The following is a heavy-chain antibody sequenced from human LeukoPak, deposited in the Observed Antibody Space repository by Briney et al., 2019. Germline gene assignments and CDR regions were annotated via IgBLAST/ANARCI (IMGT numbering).Heavy chain of an antibody. Sequence: GGSLRLSCAASGSTVSSNYMSWVRQAPGKGLEWVSVIYTGGRTYYADSVKGRFTISRDNSKNTLYLQMNSLRAEDTAVYYCARDLGGYSDGSYYYYMDVWGKGTTVTVSS. D-gene: IGHD5-18*01. CDR1: GSTVSSNY. CDR2: IYTGGRT. J-gene: IGHJ6*03. V-gene: IGHV3-53*01. CDR3: ARDLGGYSDGSYYYYMDV.